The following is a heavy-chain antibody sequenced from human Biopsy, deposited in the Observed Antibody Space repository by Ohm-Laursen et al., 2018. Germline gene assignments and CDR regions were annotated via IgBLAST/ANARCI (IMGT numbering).Heavy chain of an antibody. CDR1: GFSVSSYD. D-gene: IGHD6-6*01. CDR2: IRETSSHI. V-gene: IGHV3-21*01. Sequence: SLRLSCAASGFSVSSYDMNWVRQSPGKGLEWISYIRETSSHIYEADSVRGRFSVARDIAKNSLYLQLISLRVEDTAVYYCARDSSRRAREGGMDVWGQGTTVTVSS. CDR3: ARDSSRRAREGGMDV. J-gene: IGHJ6*02.